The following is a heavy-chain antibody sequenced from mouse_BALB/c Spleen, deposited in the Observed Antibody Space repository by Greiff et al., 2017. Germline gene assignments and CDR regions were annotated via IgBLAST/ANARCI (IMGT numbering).Heavy chain of an antibody. D-gene: IGHD1-2*01. CDR2: IRNKANGYTT. CDR1: GFTFTDYY. CDR3: ARDRGFITTAAFAY. Sequence: DVHLVESGGGLVQPGGSLRLSCATSGFTFTDYYMSWVRQPPGKALEWLGFIRNKANGYTTEYSASVKGRFTISRDNSQSILYLQMNTLRAEDSATYYCARDRGFITTAAFAYWGQGTLVTVSA. V-gene: IGHV7-3*02. J-gene: IGHJ3*01.